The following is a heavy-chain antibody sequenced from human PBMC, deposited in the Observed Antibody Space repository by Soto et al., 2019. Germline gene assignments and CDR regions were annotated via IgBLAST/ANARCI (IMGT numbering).Heavy chain of an antibody. D-gene: IGHD3-22*01. J-gene: IGHJ4*02. V-gene: IGHV3-23*01. CDR2: ISGSGGST. CDR3: AKVGMWYYDSSGYFDY. CDR1: GFTFSIYA. Sequence: PGGSLRLSCAASGFTFSIYAMSWVRHAPGKGLEWVSAISGSGGSTYYADSVKGRFTISRDNSKNTLYLQMNSLRAEDTAVYYCAKVGMWYYDSSGYFDYWGQGTLVTVSS.